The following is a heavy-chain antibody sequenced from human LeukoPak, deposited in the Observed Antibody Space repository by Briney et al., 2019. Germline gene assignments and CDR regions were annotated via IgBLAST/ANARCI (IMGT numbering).Heavy chain of an antibody. J-gene: IGHJ4*02. CDR3: ARDGRRIWFGELAGYYFDY. CDR2: INPSGDNT. V-gene: IGHV1-46*01. Sequence: ASVKVSCKASGYTFTNYYIHWVRQAPGQGLEWMGIINPSGDNTWYAQKFQGRVTMTRDMSTSTVYMELSSLRSEDTAVYYCARDGRRIWFGELAGYYFDYWGQGTLVTVSS. CDR1: GYTFTNYY. D-gene: IGHD3-10*01.